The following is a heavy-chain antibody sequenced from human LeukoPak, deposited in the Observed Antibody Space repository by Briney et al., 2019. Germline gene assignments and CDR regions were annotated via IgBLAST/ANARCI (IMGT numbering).Heavy chain of an antibody. CDR2: IHYSGST. J-gene: IGHJ3*02. D-gene: IGHD5-18*01. CDR3: ASVRGLYSFYAFTI. CDR1: SFSVTSYY. V-gene: IGHV4-59*02. Sequence: SETLSLTCTVSSFSVTSYYWSWIRQPPGKGLEWIGYIHYSGSTNYNPSLESRVTISVDTYKKQFSLILSSVTAAATAVYYCASVRGLYSFYAFTIWGQGTMVTVSS.